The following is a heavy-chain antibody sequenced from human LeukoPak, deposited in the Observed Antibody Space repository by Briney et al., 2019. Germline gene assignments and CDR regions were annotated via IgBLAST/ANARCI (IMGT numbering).Heavy chain of an antibody. Sequence: KPGGSLRLSCAASGFTFSSYSMNWVRQAPGKGLEWVSSISSSSSYIYYADSVKGRFTISRDNAKNSLYLQMNSLRAEDTAVYYCARVELLWFGELPPPDYWGQGTLVTVSS. D-gene: IGHD3-10*01. CDR3: ARVELLWFGELPPPDY. J-gene: IGHJ4*02. V-gene: IGHV3-21*01. CDR2: ISSSSSYI. CDR1: GFTFSSYS.